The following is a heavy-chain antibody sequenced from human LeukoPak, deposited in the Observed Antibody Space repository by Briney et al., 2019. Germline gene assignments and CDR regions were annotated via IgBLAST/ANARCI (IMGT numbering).Heavy chain of an antibody. CDR1: GYSISSGYY. Sequence: PSETVSLTCTVSGYSISSGYYWGWIRQPPGRGLEWIGIIYHSGRTDYNPSLKSRVTISEDTSKNQFSLKLSSVTAADTAVYYCARWFADDSSGYYKKRIPSWFDPWGQGTLVTVSS. V-gene: IGHV4-38-2*02. CDR2: IYHSGRT. D-gene: IGHD3-22*01. CDR3: ARWFADDSSGYYKKRIPSWFDP. J-gene: IGHJ5*02.